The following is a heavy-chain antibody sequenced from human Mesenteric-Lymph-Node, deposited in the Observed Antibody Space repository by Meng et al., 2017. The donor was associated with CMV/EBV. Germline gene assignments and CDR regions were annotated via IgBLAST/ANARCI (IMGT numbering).Heavy chain of an antibody. CDR2: IGTAGDT. CDR3: AREGAHQGYCNSASCPSYGMDV. Sequence: GESLTLSCAASGFTFSSYDMHWVRQATGNGLEWVAAIGTAGDTYYPASAEGRFTISRENAKNSLYLQLNSLRVGDTAVYYCAREGAHQGYCNSASCPSYGMDVWGQGTTVTVSS. J-gene: IGHJ6*02. CDR1: GFTFSSYD. V-gene: IGHV3-13*01. D-gene: IGHD2-2*01.